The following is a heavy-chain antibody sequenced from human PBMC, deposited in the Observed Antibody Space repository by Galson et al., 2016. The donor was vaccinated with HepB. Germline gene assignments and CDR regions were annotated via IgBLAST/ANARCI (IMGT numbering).Heavy chain of an antibody. Sequence: SLRLSCAASGFTFSSYAMSWVRQAPGKGLEWVPSSGSGGPTYYADSVKGRFTISRDNSKNTLSLQMHSLRADDTAVYYCAKSVLEYDILTGYYRRGADYWGQGTLVTVSS. CDR3: AKSVLEYDILTGYYRRGADY. V-gene: IGHV3-23*01. CDR1: GFTFSSYA. J-gene: IGHJ4*02. CDR2: SGSGGPT. D-gene: IGHD3-9*01.